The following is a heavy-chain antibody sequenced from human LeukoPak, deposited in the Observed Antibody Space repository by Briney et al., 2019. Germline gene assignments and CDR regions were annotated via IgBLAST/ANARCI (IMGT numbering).Heavy chain of an antibody. D-gene: IGHD2-15*01. CDR1: GFTFSNYA. CDR3: AKAPVTTCSGAYCYPFDY. CDR2: ISAPGSST. Sequence: GGSLRLSCSASGFTFSNYAMSWVRQAPGKGLEWVSGISAPGSSTYYADSVKGRFTISRDNSKNTLYLHMNSLRAEDAAVYYCAKAPVTTCSGAYCYPFDYWGQGTLVTVSS. V-gene: IGHV3-23*01. J-gene: IGHJ4*02.